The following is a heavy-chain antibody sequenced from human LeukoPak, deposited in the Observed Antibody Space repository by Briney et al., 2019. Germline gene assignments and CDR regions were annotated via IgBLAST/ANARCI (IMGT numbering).Heavy chain of an antibody. J-gene: IGHJ5*02. CDR1: GYTFTSYD. D-gene: IGHD3-22*01. CDR2: MNPNSGNT. V-gene: IGHV1-8*01. CDR3: ARALNYYDSSGYSYNWFDP. Sequence: ASVKVSCKASGYTFTSYDINWVRQATGQGLEWMGWMNPNSGNTGYAQKFQGRVTMTRNTSISTAYMELSSLRSEDTAVYYCARALNYYDSSGYSYNWFDPWGQGTLVTVSS.